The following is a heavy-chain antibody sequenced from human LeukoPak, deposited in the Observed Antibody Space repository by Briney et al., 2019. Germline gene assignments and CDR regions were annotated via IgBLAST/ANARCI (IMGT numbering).Heavy chain of an antibody. J-gene: IGHJ3*01. D-gene: IGHD3-22*01. Sequence: SETLSLTCAVYGGSFSGYYWSWIRQPPGKGLEWIGEINHSGSTYYNPSLKSRVTISIDTSKNQFSLQLSSVTAADTAVYFCARDGPYDSDAFHFWGQGTVVAVPS. CDR1: GGSFSGYY. CDR2: INHSGST. CDR3: ARDGPYDSDAFHF. V-gene: IGHV4-34*01.